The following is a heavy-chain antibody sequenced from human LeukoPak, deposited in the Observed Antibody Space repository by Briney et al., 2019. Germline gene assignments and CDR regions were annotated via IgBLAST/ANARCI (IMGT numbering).Heavy chain of an antibody. V-gene: IGHV3-30*02. D-gene: IGHD1-26*01. CDR3: AKETSRIGGSMASFDY. J-gene: IGHJ4*02. CDR2: IHYDGSNN. Sequence: PGGSLRLSCAASGFTFSSYAMHWVRQAPGKGLEWVAFIHYDGSNNYYADSVKGRFTISRDNSKNTLYLQMNSLRAEDTAVYYCAKETSRIGGSMASFDYWGQGTLVTVSS. CDR1: GFTFSSYA.